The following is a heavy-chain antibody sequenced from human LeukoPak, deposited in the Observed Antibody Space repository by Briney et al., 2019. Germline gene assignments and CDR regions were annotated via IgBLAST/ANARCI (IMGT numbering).Heavy chain of an antibody. D-gene: IGHD2-2*01. J-gene: IGHJ4*02. CDR3: ARDTLLSVVVVPAANVYFAY. Sequence: ASVKVSCKASGYTFTSYGISWVRQAPGQGLEWMGWISAYNGNTNYAQKLQGRVTMTTDTSTSTAYMELRSLRSDDTAVYYCARDTLLSVVVVPAANVYFAYWGQGTLVTVSS. V-gene: IGHV1-18*04. CDR1: GYTFTSYG. CDR2: ISAYNGNT.